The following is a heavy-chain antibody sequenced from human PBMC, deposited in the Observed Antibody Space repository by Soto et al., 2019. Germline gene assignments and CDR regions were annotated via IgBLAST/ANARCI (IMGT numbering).Heavy chain of an antibody. CDR3: AKDRVPNDSSGYYSILTDS. CDR1: GGTFSTYT. CDR2: IIPILNSV. J-gene: IGHJ4*02. V-gene: IGHV1-69*08. Sequence: SVKVSCTASGGTFSTYTISWVRQAPGQGLEWMGRIIPILNSVNYAQKFQGRVTITADKTTSTAYMELSSLRAEDTAVYYCAKDRVPNDSSGYYSILTDSWGQGTVVTVSS. D-gene: IGHD3-22*01.